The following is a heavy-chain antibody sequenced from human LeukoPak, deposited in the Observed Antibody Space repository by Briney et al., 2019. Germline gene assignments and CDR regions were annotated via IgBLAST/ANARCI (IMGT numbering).Heavy chain of an antibody. CDR3: ARDGRYGSGSYYAYYYGMDV. D-gene: IGHD3-10*01. Sequence: GGPLTLSCAASGFTFSSYIMHWVRQAPGKGLEWVSSNSSSSSYIYYADSVKGRFTIPRDHAKNSLYLQMNSLRAEDTAVYYCARDGRYGSGSYYAYYYGMDVWGQGTTVTVSS. CDR1: GFTFSSYI. CDR2: NSSSSSYI. V-gene: IGHV3-21*01. J-gene: IGHJ6*02.